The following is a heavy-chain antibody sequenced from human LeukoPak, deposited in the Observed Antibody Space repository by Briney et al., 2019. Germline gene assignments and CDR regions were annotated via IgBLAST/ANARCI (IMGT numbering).Heavy chain of an antibody. V-gene: IGHV3-30*14. CDR1: GFTFSSYA. J-gene: IGHJ4*02. CDR2: ISYDGSNK. Sequence: HPGRSLRLSCAASGFTFSSYAMHWVRQAPGKGLEWVAVISYDGSNKYYADSVQGRFTISRDNSKNALFLQMDNLRADDTATYYCARSGPSVLWSKSFDYWDQGALVTVSS. CDR3: ARSGPSVLWSKSFDY. D-gene: IGHD3-10*01.